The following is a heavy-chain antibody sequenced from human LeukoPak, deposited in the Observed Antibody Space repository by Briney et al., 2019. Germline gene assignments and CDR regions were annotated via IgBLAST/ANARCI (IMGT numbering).Heavy chain of an antibody. D-gene: IGHD4-11*01. CDR1: GGSISSYY. CDR2: IYYSGST. Sequence: PSETLSLTCTVSGGSISSYYWSWIRQPPGKGLEWIGYIYYSGSTNYNPSLKSRVTISVDTSKNQFSLKLSSVTAADTAVYYCARRLGWGDYIGPRGHYGMDVWGQGTTVTVSS. CDR3: ARRLGWGDYIGPRGHYGMDV. J-gene: IGHJ6*02. V-gene: IGHV4-59*08.